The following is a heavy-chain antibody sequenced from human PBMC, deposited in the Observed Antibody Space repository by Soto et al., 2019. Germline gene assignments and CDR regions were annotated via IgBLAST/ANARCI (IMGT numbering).Heavy chain of an antibody. CDR2: INHSEKT. CDR1: GGSLSDYY. V-gene: IGHV4-34*01. J-gene: IGHJ5*02. CDR3: ARGTQMGSYNWFDP. D-gene: IGHD3-16*01. Sequence: QVQLQQWGAGLLKPSETLSLTCAVYGGSLSDYYWSWIRQPPGKGLEWIGEINHSEKTNYSPSLKSRVTISIDTSKNQFSLKLNSVTAADTAVYYCARGTQMGSYNWFDPWGQGTLVTVSS.